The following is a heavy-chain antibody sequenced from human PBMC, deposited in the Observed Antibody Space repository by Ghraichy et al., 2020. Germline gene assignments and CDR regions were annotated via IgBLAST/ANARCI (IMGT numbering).Heavy chain of an antibody. Sequence: GESLNISCAASGFTFSSCWMHWVRQAPGKGLVWVARINSDGSSTSYADSVKGRFTISRDNAKNTLYLQMNSLRAEDTAVYYCARDLWQGRDGYNWLDYWGQGTLVTVSS. CDR3: ARDLWQGRDGYNWLDY. V-gene: IGHV3-74*01. J-gene: IGHJ4*02. D-gene: IGHD5-24*01. CDR1: GFTFSSCW. CDR2: INSDGSST.